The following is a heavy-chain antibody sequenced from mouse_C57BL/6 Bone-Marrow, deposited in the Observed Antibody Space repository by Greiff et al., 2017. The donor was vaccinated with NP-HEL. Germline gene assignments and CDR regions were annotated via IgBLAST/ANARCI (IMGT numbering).Heavy chain of an antibody. V-gene: IGHV1-85*01. D-gene: IGHD1-1*01. J-gene: IGHJ2*01. CDR1: GYTFTSYD. Sequence: QVHVKQSGPELVKPGASVKLSCKASGYTFTSYDINWVKQRPGQGLEWIGWIYPRDGSTKYNEKFKGKATLTVDTSSSTAYMELHSLTSEDSAVYFCARFPFITTVVATDYWGQGTTLTVSS. CDR2: IYPRDGST. CDR3: ARFPFITTVVATDY.